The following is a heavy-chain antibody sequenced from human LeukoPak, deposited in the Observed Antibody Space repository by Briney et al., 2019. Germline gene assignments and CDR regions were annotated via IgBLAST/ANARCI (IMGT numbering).Heavy chain of an antibody. Sequence: GGSLRLSCAASGFTVSTNYMSWVRQAPGKGLEWVSVIYSGGTTYYADSVKGRFTISRDNSKNTLYLQMNSLRAEDTAVYYCARDWSHPYYFDYWGQGTLVTVSS. CDR3: ARDWSHPYYFDY. D-gene: IGHD3-3*01. J-gene: IGHJ4*02. CDR1: GFTVSTNY. V-gene: IGHV3-66*01. CDR2: IYSGGTT.